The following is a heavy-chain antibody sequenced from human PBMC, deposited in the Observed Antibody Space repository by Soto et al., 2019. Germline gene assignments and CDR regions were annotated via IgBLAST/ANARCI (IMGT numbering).Heavy chain of an antibody. Sequence: EVQLLESGGGLVQPGGSLRLSCAASGFTFSSYAMSWVRQAPGKGLEWVSAISGSGGSTYYADSVKGRFPISRDNPKNTLNLQMNSLRAEDTAVYYCAKGRIVWQWLAIDFDYWGQGTLVTVSS. CDR1: GFTFSSYA. CDR3: AKGRIVWQWLAIDFDY. J-gene: IGHJ4*02. CDR2: ISGSGGST. D-gene: IGHD6-19*01. V-gene: IGHV3-23*01.